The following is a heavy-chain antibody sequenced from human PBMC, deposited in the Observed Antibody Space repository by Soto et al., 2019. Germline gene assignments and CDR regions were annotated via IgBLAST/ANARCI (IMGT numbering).Heavy chain of an antibody. V-gene: IGHV4-31*01. CDR2: ISYGGST. D-gene: IGHD5-18*01. CDR3: SRGILV. CDR1: GGSINSGGYC. J-gene: IGHJ4*02. Sequence: QVQLQESGPGLVKPSQTLSLTCTVSGGSINSGGYCWSWIRQHPGKGLDWIGCISYGGSTSYNPYLXSXXTLSVDTSKNPFSLKLSSVTAADTAVYYCSRGILVWGQGTLITVSS.